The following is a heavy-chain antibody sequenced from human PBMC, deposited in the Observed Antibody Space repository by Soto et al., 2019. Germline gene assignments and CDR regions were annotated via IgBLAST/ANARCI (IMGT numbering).Heavy chain of an antibody. V-gene: IGHV4-4*02. J-gene: IGHJ6*02. Sequence: QVQLQESGPGLVKPSGTLSLTCAVSGGSISSSNWWSWVRQPPGKGLEWIGVIYHSGSTNYNPSLKSRFTISVDKSKNQCPLKLSSVTAADTAVYYCARDLIQGGMDVWGQGTTVTVSS. CDR2: IYHSGST. CDR1: GGSISSSNW. CDR3: ARDLIQGGMDV.